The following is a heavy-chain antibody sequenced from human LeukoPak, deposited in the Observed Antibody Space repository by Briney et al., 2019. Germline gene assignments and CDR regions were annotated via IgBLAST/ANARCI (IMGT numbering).Heavy chain of an antibody. CDR3: ARHTTTLDSYLAY. CDR1: GGSISSYY. Sequence: SETLSLTCTVSGGSISSYYWSWIRQPPGKGLEWIGYIYYSGSTNYNPSLKSRVTISVDTSKNQFSLKLSSVTAADTAVYYCARHTTTLDSYLAYWGQGTLVTVSS. CDR2: IYYSGST. D-gene: IGHD1-1*01. V-gene: IGHV4-59*01. J-gene: IGHJ4*02.